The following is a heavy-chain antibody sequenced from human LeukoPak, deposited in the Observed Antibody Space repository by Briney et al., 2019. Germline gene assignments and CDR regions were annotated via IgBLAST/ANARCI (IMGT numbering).Heavy chain of an antibody. D-gene: IGHD1-26*01. V-gene: IGHV3-21*01. CDR1: GFTFSSYS. CDR2: ISNSSSYI. Sequence: PGGSLRLSCAASGFTFSSYSMNWVRQAPGKGLEWVSSISNSSSYIYYADSVKGRFTISRDNAKNSLYLQMNSLRAEDTAVYYCAREGEDYFDYWGQGTLVTVSS. CDR3: AREGEDYFDY. J-gene: IGHJ4*02.